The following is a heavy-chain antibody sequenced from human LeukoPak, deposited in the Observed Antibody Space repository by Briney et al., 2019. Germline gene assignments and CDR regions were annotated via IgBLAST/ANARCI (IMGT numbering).Heavy chain of an antibody. D-gene: IGHD5-12*01. CDR2: FDPEDGET. J-gene: IGHJ4*02. CDR1: GYALTELS. Sequence: ASVKVSCKVSGYALTELSMHWVRQAPGKGLEWMGGFDPEDGETIYAQKFQGRVTMTEDTSTDTAYMELSSLRSEDTAVYYCATDSSGYDLTRFDYWGQGTLVTVSS. CDR3: ATDSSGYDLTRFDY. V-gene: IGHV1-24*01.